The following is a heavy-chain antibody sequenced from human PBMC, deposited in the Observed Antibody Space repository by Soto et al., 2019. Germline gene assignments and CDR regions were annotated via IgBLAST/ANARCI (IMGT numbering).Heavy chain of an antibody. CDR1: GFTFSDYY. J-gene: IGHJ4*02. Sequence: PGGSLRLSCAASGFTFSDYYMSWIRQAPGKGLEWVSYISSSSSYTNYADSVKGRFTISRDNAKNSLYLQMNSLRAEDTAVYYCARVHSLRYYDSSGYFDYWGQGTLVTVSS. CDR3: ARVHSLRYYDSSGYFDY. CDR2: ISSSSSYT. D-gene: IGHD3-22*01. V-gene: IGHV3-11*05.